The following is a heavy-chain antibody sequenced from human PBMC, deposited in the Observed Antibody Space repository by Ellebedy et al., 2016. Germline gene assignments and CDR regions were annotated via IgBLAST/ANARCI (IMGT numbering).Heavy chain of an antibody. CDR2: ISASGSHT. V-gene: IGHV3-23*01. CDR3: ARRNDLSDLDY. Sequence: ETLSLTCAASGFTFGSNVMVWVRQAPGKGLEWVSTISASGSHTYYADFVRGRFTISRDNSKSTLDLQMSSLSAEDTAVYFCARRNDLSDLDYWGQGTLVTVSS. D-gene: IGHD2-21*01. J-gene: IGHJ4*02. CDR1: GFTFGSNV.